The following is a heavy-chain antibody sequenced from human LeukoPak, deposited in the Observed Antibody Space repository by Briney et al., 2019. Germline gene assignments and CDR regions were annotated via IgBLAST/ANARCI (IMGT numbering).Heavy chain of an antibody. J-gene: IGHJ4*02. CDR2: MSHFLNT. Sequence: PSETLSLTCTVSGGFISSYYWGWLRQPPGKGLEWIGRMSHFLNTYYNPSLKSRVTISADTSKNQFSLKLTSVTAADTAVYYCARESPFPDTDFDCWGQGTLVTVSS. D-gene: IGHD5-18*01. V-gene: IGHV4-38-2*02. CDR3: ARESPFPDTDFDC. CDR1: GGFISSYY.